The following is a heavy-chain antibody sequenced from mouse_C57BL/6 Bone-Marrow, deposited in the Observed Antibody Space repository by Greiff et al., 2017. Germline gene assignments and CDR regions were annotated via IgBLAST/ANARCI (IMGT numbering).Heavy chain of an antibody. J-gene: IGHJ3*01. V-gene: IGHV7-3*01. CDR1: GFTFTDYY. CDR3: ARDGSGFAY. CDR2: IRNKANGYTT. Sequence: EVMLVESGGGLVQPGGSLSLSCAASGFTFTDYYMSWVRQPPGKALEWLGFIRNKANGYTTEYSASVKGRITISRDNSQSILYLKMNALRAEDSATYCCARDGSGFAYWRQGTLVTVSA.